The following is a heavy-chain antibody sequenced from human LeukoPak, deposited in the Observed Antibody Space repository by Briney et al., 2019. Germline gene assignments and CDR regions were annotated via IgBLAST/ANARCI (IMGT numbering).Heavy chain of an antibody. CDR3: ARVYYDILTGYPTGYYYYYMDV. Sequence: SETLSLTCTVPGGSISSYYWSWIRQPPGKGLEWIGYIYYSGSTNYNPSLKSRVTISVDTSKNQFSLKLSSVTAADTAVYYCARVYYDILTGYPTGYYYYYMDVWGKGTTVAVSS. D-gene: IGHD3-9*01. V-gene: IGHV4-59*01. CDR2: IYYSGST. CDR1: GGSISSYY. J-gene: IGHJ6*03.